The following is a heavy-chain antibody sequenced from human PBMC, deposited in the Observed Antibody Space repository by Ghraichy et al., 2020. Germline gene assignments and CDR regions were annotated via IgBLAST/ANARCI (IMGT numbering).Heavy chain of an antibody. CDR3: ARNYVYVWGSYPPGGAFDI. D-gene: IGHD3-16*02. Sequence: GESLNISCAASGFTFSDYYMSWIRQAPGKGLEWVSYISSSGSTIYYADSVKGRFTISRDNAKNSLYLQMNSLRAEDTAVYYCARNYVYVWGSYPPGGAFDIWGQGTMVTVSS. CDR1: GFTFSDYY. J-gene: IGHJ3*02. CDR2: ISSSGSTI. V-gene: IGHV3-11*01.